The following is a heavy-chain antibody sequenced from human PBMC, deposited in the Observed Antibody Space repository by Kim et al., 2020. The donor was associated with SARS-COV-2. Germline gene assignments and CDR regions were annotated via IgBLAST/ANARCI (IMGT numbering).Heavy chain of an antibody. D-gene: IGHD1-26*01. CDR1: QFTFSNFG. Sequence: GGSLRLSCAASQFTFSNFGMHWVRQPPGKGLEWVAVISNNGRDKHYVDSVKGRFTVSRDNSKNTLYLQMNSLRGEDTAIYYCAQDDAGTLNFDYRGQGTLVTVSS. CDR3: AQDDAGTLNFDY. CDR2: ISNNGRDK. J-gene: IGHJ4*02. V-gene: IGHV3-30*18.